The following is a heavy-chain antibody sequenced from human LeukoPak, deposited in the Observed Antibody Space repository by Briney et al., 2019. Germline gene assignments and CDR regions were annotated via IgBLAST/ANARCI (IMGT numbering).Heavy chain of an antibody. CDR1: GGSISSYY. Sequence: SETLSLTCTVSGGSISSYYWSWIRQPPGKGLEWIGYIYYSGSTNYNPSLKSRVTISVDTSKNQFSLKLSSVTAADTAVYYCARLDRTGSVDYFDYWGQGFLVTVSS. D-gene: IGHD1/OR15-1a*01. J-gene: IGHJ4*02. CDR2: IYYSGST. CDR3: ARLDRTGSVDYFDY. V-gene: IGHV4-59*01.